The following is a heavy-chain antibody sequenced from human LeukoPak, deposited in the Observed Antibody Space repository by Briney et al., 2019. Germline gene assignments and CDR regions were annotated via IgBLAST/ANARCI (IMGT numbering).Heavy chain of an antibody. D-gene: IGHD5-18*01. CDR1: GFAFSNYA. J-gene: IGHJ4*02. CDR3: AKGGRGFSYGSLDY. V-gene: IGHV3-23*01. Sequence: GGSLRLSCAASGFAFSNYAMSWIRQAPGKGLEWVSPISDSGASTYYADSVKGRFTISRDNSKNTLYVQMNSLRVEDSAVYYCAKGGRGFSYGSLDYWGQGTLVTVSS. CDR2: ISDSGAST.